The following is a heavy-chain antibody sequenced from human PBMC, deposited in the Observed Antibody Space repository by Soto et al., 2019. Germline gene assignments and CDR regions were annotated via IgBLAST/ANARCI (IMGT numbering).Heavy chain of an antibody. J-gene: IGHJ4*02. D-gene: IGHD3-9*01. Sequence: SETLSLTCTVSGGSISSGGYYWSWIRQHPGKGLEWIGYIYYSGSTYYNPSLKSRVTISVDTSKNQFSLKLSSVTAADTAVYYCARGSSALRYFDSYYFDYWGQGTLVTVSS. CDR2: IYYSGST. CDR3: ARGSSALRYFDSYYFDY. V-gene: IGHV4-31*03. CDR1: GGSISSGGYY.